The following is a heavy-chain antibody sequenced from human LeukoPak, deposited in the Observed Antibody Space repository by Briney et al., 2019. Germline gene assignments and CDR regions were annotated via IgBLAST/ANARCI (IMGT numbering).Heavy chain of an antibody. CDR3: AREKLNTVTGSFDY. Sequence: SETLSLTCTVSGGSISSSPYYWGWIRQPPGKGLEWIGSIYYSGTTHYNPSLKSRVTISVDTSKNQFSLKLSSVTAADTAVYYCAREKLNTVTGSFDYWGQGTLVTVSS. J-gene: IGHJ4*02. CDR2: IYYSGTT. D-gene: IGHD4-11*01. V-gene: IGHV4-39*07. CDR1: GGSISSSPYY.